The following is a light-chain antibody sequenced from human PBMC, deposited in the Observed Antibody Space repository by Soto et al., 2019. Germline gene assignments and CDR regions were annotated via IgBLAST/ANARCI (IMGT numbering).Light chain of an antibody. V-gene: IGLV4-69*01. Sequence: QLVLTQSPSASASLGASVTLTCTLSSGHSSYAIAWHQQQPEKGPRYLMKLNSDGSHSKGDGIPDRFSGSSSGAERYLTISSLQSEEEADYYCQTWGTGTRGVFGGGTKLTVL. CDR1: SGHSSYA. CDR3: QTWGTGTRGV. J-gene: IGLJ3*02. CDR2: LNSDGSH.